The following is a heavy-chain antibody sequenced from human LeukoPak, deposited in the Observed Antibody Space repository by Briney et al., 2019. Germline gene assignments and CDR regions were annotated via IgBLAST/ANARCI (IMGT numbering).Heavy chain of an antibody. Sequence: ASVKVSCKASGYTFTSYYMDWVRQAPGQGLEWMGIINPSGGSTSYAQKFQGRVTMTRDTSTSTVYMELSSLRSEGTAVYYCARDPGYCSGGSCYYYYMDVWGKGTTVTVSS. V-gene: IGHV1-46*01. D-gene: IGHD2-15*01. CDR2: INPSGGST. J-gene: IGHJ6*03. CDR3: ARDPGYCSGGSCYYYYMDV. CDR1: GYTFTSYY.